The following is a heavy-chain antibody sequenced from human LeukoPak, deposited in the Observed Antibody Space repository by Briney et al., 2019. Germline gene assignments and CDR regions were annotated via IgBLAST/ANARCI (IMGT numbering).Heavy chain of an antibody. J-gene: IGHJ4*02. Sequence: SETLSLTCTVSGGSISSGGYYWSWIRQHPGKGLEWIGYIYYSGSTYYNPSLKSGVATSVDTSKNQFSLKLSSVTAADTAVYYCARESHYYDSSGYSYYFDYWGQGTLVTVSS. CDR1: GGSISSGGYY. D-gene: IGHD3-22*01. V-gene: IGHV4-31*03. CDR2: IYYSGST. CDR3: ARESHYYDSSGYSYYFDY.